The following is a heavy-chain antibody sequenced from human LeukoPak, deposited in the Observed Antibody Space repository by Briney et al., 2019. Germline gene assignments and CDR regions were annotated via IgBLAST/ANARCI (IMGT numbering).Heavy chain of an antibody. CDR1: GFTFSSYA. Sequence: GGSLRLSCAASGFTFSSYAMSWVRQAPGKGLEWVSAISGSGGTTYYADSVKGRFTISRDNSKNTLYVQMNSLRAEDTAVYYCARARGSVDTAMVTDYWGQGTLVTVSS. J-gene: IGHJ4*02. V-gene: IGHV3-23*01. CDR3: ARARGSVDTAMVTDY. CDR2: ISGSGGTT. D-gene: IGHD5-18*01.